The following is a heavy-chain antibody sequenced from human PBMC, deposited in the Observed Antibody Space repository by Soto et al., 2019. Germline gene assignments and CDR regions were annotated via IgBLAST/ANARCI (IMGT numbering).Heavy chain of an antibody. D-gene: IGHD3-10*01. J-gene: IGHJ6*02. V-gene: IGHV3-33*01. CDR3: AREILGLYGSGGVYYYGMDV. Sequence: GGSLRLSCAASGFSFSSYGMHWVRQAPGKGLEWVAVIWYDASNKYYADSVKGRFTISRDNFKNTLYLQINSLRAEDTAVYYCAREILGLYGSGGVYYYGMDVWGQGTTVTVSS. CDR1: GFSFSSYG. CDR2: IWYDASNK.